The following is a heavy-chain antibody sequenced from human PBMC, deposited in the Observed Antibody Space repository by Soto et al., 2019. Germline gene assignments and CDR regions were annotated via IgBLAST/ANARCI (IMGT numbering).Heavy chain of an antibody. D-gene: IGHD3-3*01. CDR3: ARGVTIFGAATDY. Sequence: ASVKVSCKASGYTFASYDINWVRQATGQGHKRMGWMNPNSSNTGYAQKYQGRVTMTRNTSISTAYMELSSLRSEYTAVYYCARGVTIFGAATDYWVQGTLVTVSS. CDR2: MNPNSSNT. V-gene: IGHV1-8*01. J-gene: IGHJ4*02. CDR1: GYTFASYD.